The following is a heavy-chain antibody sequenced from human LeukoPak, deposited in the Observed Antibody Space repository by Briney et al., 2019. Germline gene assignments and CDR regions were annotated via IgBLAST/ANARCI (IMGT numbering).Heavy chain of an antibody. D-gene: IGHD3-10*01. Sequence: SETLSLTCTVSGGSISSYYWSWIRQPPGKGLEWIGEINHSGSTNYNPSLKSRVTISVDTSKNQFSLKLSSVTAADTAVYYCARGMYYYGSGAPDYWGQGTLVTVSS. CDR2: INHSGST. CDR3: ARGMYYYGSGAPDY. J-gene: IGHJ4*02. V-gene: IGHV4-34*01. CDR1: GGSISSYY.